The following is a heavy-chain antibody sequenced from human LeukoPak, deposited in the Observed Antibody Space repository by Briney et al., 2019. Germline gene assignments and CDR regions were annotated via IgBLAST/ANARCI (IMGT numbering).Heavy chain of an antibody. D-gene: IGHD2-2*01. V-gene: IGHV1-2*04. CDR1: GYTFTGYY. Sequence: ASVKVSCKASGYTFTGYYMHWVRQAPGQRLEWMGWINPNSGGTNYAQKFQGWVTMTRDTSISTAYMELSRLRSDDTAVYYCARGGFVVVPAAPYYFDYWGQGTLVTVSS. CDR3: ARGGFVVVPAAPYYFDY. CDR2: INPNSGGT. J-gene: IGHJ4*02.